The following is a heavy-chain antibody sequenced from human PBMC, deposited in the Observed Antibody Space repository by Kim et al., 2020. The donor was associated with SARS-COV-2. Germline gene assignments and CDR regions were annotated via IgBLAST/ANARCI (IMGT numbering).Heavy chain of an antibody. D-gene: IGHD2-21*02. CDR3: ARDKRLRDCGGDCYPDY. CDR2: IWYDGSNK. Sequence: GGSLRLSCAASGFTFSSYGMHWVRQAPGKGLEWVAVIWYDGSNKYYADSVKGRFTISRDNSKNTLYLQMNSLRAEDTAVYYCARDKRLRDCGGDCYPDYWGQGTLVTVSS. J-gene: IGHJ4*02. V-gene: IGHV3-33*01. CDR1: GFTFSSYG.